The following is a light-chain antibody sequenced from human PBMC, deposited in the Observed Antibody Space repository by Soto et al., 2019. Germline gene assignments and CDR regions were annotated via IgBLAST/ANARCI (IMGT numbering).Light chain of an antibody. CDR1: HSVSSSC. J-gene: IGKJ5*01. V-gene: IGKV3-20*01. Sequence: PGERVALSCRASHSVSSSCLTWYQQRPGQAPRLIIYGASTGATGIPARFSGSGSGTDFTLIISRLEPEDFAVYYCQQHETLITFGQGTRLEI. CDR2: GAS. CDR3: QQHETLIT.